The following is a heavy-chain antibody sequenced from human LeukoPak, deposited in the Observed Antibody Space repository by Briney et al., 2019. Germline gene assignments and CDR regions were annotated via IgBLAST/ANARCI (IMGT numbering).Heavy chain of an antibody. CDR2: IWYDGSNK. Sequence: GGSLRLSCAASGFIFSTYGMHWVRQAPGKGLEWVAVIWYDGSNKYYADSVKGRFTISRDNSKNTLYLQMNSLRAEDTAVYYCAKDTFRDGDYLFDYWGQGTLVTVSS. CDR1: GFIFSTYG. J-gene: IGHJ4*02. V-gene: IGHV3-33*06. CDR3: AKDTFRDGDYLFDY. D-gene: IGHD4-11*01.